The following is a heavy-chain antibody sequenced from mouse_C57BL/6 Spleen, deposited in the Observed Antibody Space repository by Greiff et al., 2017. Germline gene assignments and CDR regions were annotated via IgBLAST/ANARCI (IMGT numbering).Heavy chain of an antibody. CDR2: ISSGGDYI. CDR1: GFTFSSYA. D-gene: IGHD2-3*01. CDR3: TRDPDGYPYYYAMDY. Sequence: EVKLVESGEGLVKPGGSLKLSCAASGFTFSSYAMSWVRQTPEKRLEWVAYISSGGDYIYYADTVKGRFTISRDNARNTLYLQMSSLKSEDTAMYYCTRDPDGYPYYYAMDYWGQGTSVTVSS. J-gene: IGHJ4*01. V-gene: IGHV5-9-1*02.